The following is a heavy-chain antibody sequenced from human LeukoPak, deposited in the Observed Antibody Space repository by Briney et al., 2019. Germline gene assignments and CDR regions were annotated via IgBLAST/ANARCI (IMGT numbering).Heavy chain of an antibody. CDR2: IYYSGST. J-gene: IGHJ5*02. D-gene: IGHD3-9*01. CDR3: ARVRYFDWLLTRFDP. Sequence: SETLSLTCTVSGGSVSSGSYYWSWIRQPPGKGLEWIGYIYYSGSTNYNPSLKSRVTISVDTSKNQFSLKLSSVTAADTAVYYCARVRYFDWLLTRFDPWGQGTLVTVFS. CDR1: GGSVSSGSYY. V-gene: IGHV4-61*01.